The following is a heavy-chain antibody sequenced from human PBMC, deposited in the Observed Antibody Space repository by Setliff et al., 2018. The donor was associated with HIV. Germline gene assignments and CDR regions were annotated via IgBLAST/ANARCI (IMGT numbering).Heavy chain of an antibody. CDR3: ARSPSRRLNIVLMVSTARYYYYMDV. D-gene: IGHD2-8*01. Sequence: TLVKPTQTLTLTCTFSGFSLTTSGVGVGWIRQPPGKALEWLALIYWDDDKRYNPSLKNRLTITKDTSISTAYMELSSLRSEDTAVYYCARSPSRRLNIVLMVSTARYYYYMDVWGKGTTVTVSS. V-gene: IGHV2-5*02. CDR2: IYWDDDK. J-gene: IGHJ6*03. CDR1: GFSLTTSGVG.